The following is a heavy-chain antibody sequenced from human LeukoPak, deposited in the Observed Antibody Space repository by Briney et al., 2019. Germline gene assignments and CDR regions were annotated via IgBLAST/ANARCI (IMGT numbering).Heavy chain of an antibody. Sequence: SETLSLTCAVYGGSFSGYYWSWIRQPPGKGLEWIGEINHSGSTNYNPSLKSRVTISVDTPKNQFSLKLSSVTAADTAVYYCARHGLAGGCDTTSYYFDYWGQGTLVTVSS. CDR1: GGSFSGYY. CDR2: INHSGST. V-gene: IGHV4-34*01. CDR3: ARHGLAGGCDTTSYYFDY. D-gene: IGHD5-12*01. J-gene: IGHJ4*02.